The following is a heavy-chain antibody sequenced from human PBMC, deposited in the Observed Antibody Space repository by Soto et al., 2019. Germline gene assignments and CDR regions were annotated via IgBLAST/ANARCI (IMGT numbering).Heavy chain of an antibody. CDR2: ITFNGIDK. CDR3: VSGGGRNGLATRFGY. V-gene: IGHV3-30*13. D-gene: IGHD3-3*01. CDR1: GFTFTDHG. J-gene: IGHJ4*02. Sequence: QMQLVESGGGVLQPGTSLKLSCVTSGFTFTDHGIHWVRQAPGKGLEWVADITFNGIDKRYQDSVEGPFIIFRDNFKGRAFLHMNGLTFEDPAMYSCVSGGGRNGLATRFGYWGQGSLVSVSS.